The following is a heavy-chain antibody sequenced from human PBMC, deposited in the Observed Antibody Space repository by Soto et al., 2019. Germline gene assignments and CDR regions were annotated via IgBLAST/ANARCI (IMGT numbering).Heavy chain of an antibody. CDR2: MSYDGTTK. CDR1: GFIFSNYA. Sequence: QVQLVESGGGVVQPGRSLRLSCAASGFIFSNYAMYWVRQAPGKGLEWVAFMSYDGTTKSYADSVKGRFTISRDNSKNTLYLKSNRLGPEETGVYYIAREVLSCRYFDYWGQGTLVTVSS. V-gene: IGHV3-30-3*01. D-gene: IGHD2-8*01. J-gene: IGHJ4*02. CDR3: AREVLSCRYFDY.